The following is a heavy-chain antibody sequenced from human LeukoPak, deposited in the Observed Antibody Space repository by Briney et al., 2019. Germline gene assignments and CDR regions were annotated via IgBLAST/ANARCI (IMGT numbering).Heavy chain of an antibody. D-gene: IGHD6-13*01. CDR3: ARVAIAAAGVFDY. J-gene: IGHJ4*02. CDR2: ISSSGSTI. Sequence: GGSLRLSCAASGFTFSSYAMHWIRQAPGKGLEWISYISSSGSTIYYADSVKGRFTISRDNAKNSLYLQMNSLRAEDTAVYYCARVAIAAAGVFDYWGQGTLVTVSS. V-gene: IGHV3-48*03. CDR1: GFTFSSYA.